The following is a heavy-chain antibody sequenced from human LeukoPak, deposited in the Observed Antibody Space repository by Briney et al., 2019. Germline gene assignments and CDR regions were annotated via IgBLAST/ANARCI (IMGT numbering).Heavy chain of an antibody. CDR1: GGSFSGYY. Sequence: SETLSLTCAVYGGSFSGYYWSWIPQPPGKGLEWIGEINHSGRNKYNPSLKSRVTISVDTSKNQFSLKLSSVTAADTAVYYCARGRFGELYRDWGQGTLVTVSS. CDR2: INHSGRN. V-gene: IGHV4-34*01. D-gene: IGHD3-10*01. J-gene: IGHJ4*02. CDR3: ARGRFGELYRD.